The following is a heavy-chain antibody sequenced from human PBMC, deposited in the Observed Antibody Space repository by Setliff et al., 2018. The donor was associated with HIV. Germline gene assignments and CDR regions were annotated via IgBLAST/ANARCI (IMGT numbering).Heavy chain of an antibody. J-gene: IGHJ4*02. CDR3: ARSYGYNVDY. CDR1: GGSISSYY. V-gene: IGHV4-59*01. D-gene: IGHD3-16*01. Sequence: TLSLTCTVSGGSISSYYWTWIRQPPGKGLEWIGYVYYSGSSNYNPSLQSRVTISVDTSKNQFFLILSSVTAADTAMYYCARSYGYNVDYWGQGKLVTVS. CDR2: VYYSGSS.